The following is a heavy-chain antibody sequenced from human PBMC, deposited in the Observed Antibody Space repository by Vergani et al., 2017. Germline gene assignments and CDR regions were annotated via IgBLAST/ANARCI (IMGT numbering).Heavy chain of an antibody. CDR1: GGSISPYY. V-gene: IGHV4-4*07. Sequence: QVQLQESGPGLVKSSETLSLTCSVSGGSISPYYWSWIRQPAGKGLEWIGRIYTSESTNYNPSLKSRVTMSVDTSKNQFSLKLSSVTAADTAVYYCARGRWDAFDIWGQGTMVTVSS. CDR2: IYTSEST. J-gene: IGHJ3*02. CDR3: ARGRWDAFDI. D-gene: IGHD4-23*01.